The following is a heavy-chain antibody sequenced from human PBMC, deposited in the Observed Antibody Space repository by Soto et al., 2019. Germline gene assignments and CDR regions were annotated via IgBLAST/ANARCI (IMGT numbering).Heavy chain of an antibody. Sequence: QVQLVESGGGVVQPGRSLRLSCAASGFTFSSYGMHWVRQAPGKGLEWVAVIWYDGSNKYYADSVKGRFTISRDNSKNTLYLQMNSLRAEDTAVYYCARGSDEGGGWDDAFDIWAQGTMVTVSS. CDR2: IWYDGSNK. CDR1: GFTFSSYG. J-gene: IGHJ3*02. D-gene: IGHD6-19*01. CDR3: ARGSDEGGGWDDAFDI. V-gene: IGHV3-33*01.